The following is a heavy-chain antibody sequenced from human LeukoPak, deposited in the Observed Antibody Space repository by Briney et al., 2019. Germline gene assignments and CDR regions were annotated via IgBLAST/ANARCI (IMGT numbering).Heavy chain of an antibody. CDR1: GFTFSDYY. J-gene: IGHJ3*02. CDR2: IKQDGSEK. V-gene: IGHV3-7*01. D-gene: IGHD1-26*01. Sequence: LSGGSLRLSCAASGFTFSDYYMSWVRQAPGKGLEWVANIKQDGSEKYYVDSVKGRFTISRDNAKNSLYLQMNSLRAEDTAVYYCARTHWEKKDAFDIWGQGTMVTVSS. CDR3: ARTHWEKKDAFDI.